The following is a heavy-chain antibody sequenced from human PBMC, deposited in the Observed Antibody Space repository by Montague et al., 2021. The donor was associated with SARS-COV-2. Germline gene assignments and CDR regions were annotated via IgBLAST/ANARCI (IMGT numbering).Heavy chain of an antibody. Sequence: SLRLSCAASGFTFSSYVMHWVRQAPGKGLEWVAVISYDGTNEYYADSVKGRFTISRDNSKNTLYLQMNSLRAEDTAVYYCAREGITAAGKDFDYWGQGTLVTVSS. D-gene: IGHD6-13*01. V-gene: IGHV3-30*04. CDR3: AREGITAAGKDFDY. J-gene: IGHJ4*02. CDR2: ISYDGTNE. CDR1: GFTFSSYV.